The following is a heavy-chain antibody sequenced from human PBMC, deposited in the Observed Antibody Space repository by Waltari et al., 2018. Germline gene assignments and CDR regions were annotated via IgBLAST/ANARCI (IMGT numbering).Heavy chain of an antibody. Sequence: EVQLVESGGGLVQPGESLRLSCSSSAFTFGSYAMNWVGQAPGKGVEWVSYISASGSVIYYAGSVKGRCTNSRINARNALYLLLNSLTAEYSSMYYCARARSVYDYWGQGTLVTVSS. CDR2: ISASGSVI. J-gene: IGHJ4*02. V-gene: IGHV3-48*03. CDR1: AFTFGSYA. D-gene: IGHD6-6*01. CDR3: ARARSVYDY.